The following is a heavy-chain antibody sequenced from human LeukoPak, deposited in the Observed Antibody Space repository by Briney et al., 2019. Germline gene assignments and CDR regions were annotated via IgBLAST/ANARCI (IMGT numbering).Heavy chain of an antibody. D-gene: IGHD6-13*01. V-gene: IGHV3-30-3*01. CDR2: ISYDGSNK. Sequence: GGSLRLSCAASGFTFSSYAMHWVRQAPGKGLEWVAVISYDGSNKYYADSVKGRFTISRDNSKNTLYLQMNSLRAEDTAVYYCARDGYSSSWSWGGLDYWGQGTLVTVSS. CDR1: GFTFSSYA. CDR3: ARDGYSSSWSWGGLDY. J-gene: IGHJ4*02.